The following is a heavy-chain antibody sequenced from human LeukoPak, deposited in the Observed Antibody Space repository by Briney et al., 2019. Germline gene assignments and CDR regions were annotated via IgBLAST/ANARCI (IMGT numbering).Heavy chain of an antibody. CDR1: GYTFTSYY. Sequence: GASVKVSCKASGYTFTSYYMHWVRQAPGQGLEWMGGIIPIFGTANYAQKFQGRVTITADESTSTAYMELSSLRSEDTAVYYCARDRDYYDSSGSAKFFDYWSQGTLVTVSS. D-gene: IGHD3-22*01. CDR3: ARDRDYYDSSGSAKFFDY. J-gene: IGHJ4*02. CDR2: IIPIFGTA. V-gene: IGHV1-69*13.